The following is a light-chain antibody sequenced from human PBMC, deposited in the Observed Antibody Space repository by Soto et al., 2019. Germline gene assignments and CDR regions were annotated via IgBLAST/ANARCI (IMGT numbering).Light chain of an antibody. J-gene: IGLJ1*01. CDR2: EVS. Sequence: QPVLTQPASVSASPGQSITISCTGTSSDVGGYNYVSWYQQHPGKAPKLMIYEVSNRPSGVSNRFSGSKSDNTASLTISGLQAEDEADYYCSSYTSSSTPYVFGTGTKVTVL. V-gene: IGLV2-14*01. CDR3: SSYTSSSTPYV. CDR1: SSDVGGYNY.